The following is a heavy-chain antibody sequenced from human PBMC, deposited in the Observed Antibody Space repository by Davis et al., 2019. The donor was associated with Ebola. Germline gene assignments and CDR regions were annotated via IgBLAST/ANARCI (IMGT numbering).Heavy chain of an antibody. Sequence: GESLKISCAASGFTFSTYTMHWVRQAPGKGLEWVAVISYDGSNKYYADSVKGRFPISRDNSKNTLYLQMNSLRDEDTAVYYCARQDIVMDVWGQGTTVTVSS. CDR2: ISYDGSNK. V-gene: IGHV3-30-3*01. CDR1: GFTFSTYT. CDR3: ARQDIVMDV. J-gene: IGHJ6*01. D-gene: IGHD2-15*01.